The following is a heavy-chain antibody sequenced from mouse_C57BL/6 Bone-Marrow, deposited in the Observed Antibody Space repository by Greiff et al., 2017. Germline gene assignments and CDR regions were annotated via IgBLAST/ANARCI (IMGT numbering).Heavy chain of an antibody. J-gene: IGHJ3*01. Sequence: VKVVESGAELAKPGASVKLSCKASGYTFTSYWMHWVKQRPGQGLEWIGYINPSSGYTKYNQKFKDKATLTADKSSSTAYMQLSSLTYEDSAVYYCAIPLLLLRYRAWFAYWGQGTLVTVSA. CDR3: AIPLLLLRYRAWFAY. CDR1: GYTFTSYW. V-gene: IGHV1-7*01. CDR2: INPSSGYT. D-gene: IGHD1-1*01.